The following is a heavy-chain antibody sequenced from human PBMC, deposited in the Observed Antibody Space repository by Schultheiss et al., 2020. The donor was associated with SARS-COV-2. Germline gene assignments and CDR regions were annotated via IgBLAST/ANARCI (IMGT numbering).Heavy chain of an antibody. CDR3: ARGGKYQRMDV. J-gene: IGHJ6*04. CDR1: GASISGYH. D-gene: IGHD2-2*01. V-gene: IGHV4-59*12. CDR2: VFFTGST. Sequence: SETLSLTCTVSGASISGYHWSWMRQPPGKGLEWVGHVFFTGSTDHNPSLKSRVFMSVDTSKNQFSLKLSSVTAADTAVYYCARGGKYQRMDVWGKGTTVTVSS.